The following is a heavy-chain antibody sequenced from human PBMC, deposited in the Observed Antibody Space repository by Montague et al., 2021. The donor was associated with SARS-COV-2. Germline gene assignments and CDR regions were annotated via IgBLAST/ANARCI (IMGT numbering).Heavy chain of an antibody. D-gene: IGHD1-14*01. Sequence: TLSLTCSVSGGSISSGGYYWTWIRQRPGGDLEWLGYLYYNGMTHYSPSLKSRASLSLDTSINQFSLKLTSATATDSALYFCASSLPGNQFQFDYWGQGALVTVSS. CDR3: ASSLPGNQFQFDY. J-gene: IGHJ4*02. V-gene: IGHV4-31*03. CDR1: GGSISSGGYY. CDR2: LYYNGMT.